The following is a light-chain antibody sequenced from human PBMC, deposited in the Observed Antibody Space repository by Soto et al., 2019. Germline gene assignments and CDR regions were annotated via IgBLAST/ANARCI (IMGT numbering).Light chain of an antibody. V-gene: IGKV3-15*01. CDR3: QKYNNWPPIT. Sequence: EIVMTQSPATLSVSPGERATLSCRASQSVSSNLAWYQQKPGQAPRLLIYGASTRATGIPARFSGSGSGTEFTLTISGLQSEDFAVYYCQKYNNWPPITFGQGTQLEIK. CDR1: QSVSSN. J-gene: IGKJ5*01. CDR2: GAS.